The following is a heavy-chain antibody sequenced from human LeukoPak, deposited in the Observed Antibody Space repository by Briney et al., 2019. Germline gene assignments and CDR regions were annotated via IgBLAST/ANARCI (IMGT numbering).Heavy chain of an antibody. V-gene: IGHV4-30-4*07. D-gene: IGHD2-15*01. Sequence: PSETPSLTCAVSGGSISSGGYSWSWIRQPPGKGLEWIGYIYYSGSTYYNPSLKSRVTISVDTSKNQFSLKLSSVTAADTAVYYCARGCSGGSCYDYWGQGTLVTVSS. CDR3: ARGCSGGSCYDY. CDR2: IYYSGST. CDR1: GGSISSGGYS. J-gene: IGHJ4*02.